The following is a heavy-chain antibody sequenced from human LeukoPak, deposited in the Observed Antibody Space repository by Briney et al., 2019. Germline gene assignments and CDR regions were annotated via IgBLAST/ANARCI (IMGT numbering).Heavy chain of an antibody. V-gene: IGHV4-59*01. D-gene: IGHD2/OR15-2a*01. Sequence: PSETLSLTCTVSGASISGYSWSWIRQPPGKGLDWIGYTHYSGSSNYNPSLKSRVTISVDTSKNQFSLKVSSVTAADTAVYYCARCGRNNRGYYYMEDWGKGTTVTVSS. CDR3: ARCGRNNRGYYYMED. CDR1: GASISGYS. J-gene: IGHJ6*03. CDR2: THYSGSS.